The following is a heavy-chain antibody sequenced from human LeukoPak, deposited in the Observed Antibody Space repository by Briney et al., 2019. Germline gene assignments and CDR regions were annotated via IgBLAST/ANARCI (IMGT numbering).Heavy chain of an antibody. CDR1: GFTFSDYY. Sequence: GGSLRLSCAGSGFTFSDYYMSWIRQAPGKGLEWVSYISSSDTTIYYADSVKGRFTISRDNAQYSLYLQMNTLRADDTAVYYCARADCSSTSCYELDYWGQGTLVTVSS. J-gene: IGHJ4*02. CDR3: ARADCSSTSCYELDY. CDR2: ISSSDTTI. D-gene: IGHD2-2*01. V-gene: IGHV3-11*04.